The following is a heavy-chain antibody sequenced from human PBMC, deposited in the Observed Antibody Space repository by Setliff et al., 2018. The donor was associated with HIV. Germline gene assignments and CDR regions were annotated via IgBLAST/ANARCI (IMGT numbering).Heavy chain of an antibody. J-gene: IGHJ5*02. CDR2: ISSSGTTI. D-gene: IGHD3-16*01. CDR3: ANLWELGA. Sequence: GESLKISCAASGFTFSSYEMNWVRQAPGKGLEWVSYISSSGTTIYYADSVRGRFTISRDNAENSLYLQMNSLRDEDTAVYLCANLWELGAWGQGTLVTVSS. CDR1: GFTFSSYE. V-gene: IGHV3-48*03.